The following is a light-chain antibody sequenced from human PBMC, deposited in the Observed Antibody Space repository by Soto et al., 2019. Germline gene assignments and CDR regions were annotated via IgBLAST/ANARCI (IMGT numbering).Light chain of an antibody. CDR1: SSDVGRYNY. J-gene: IGLJ2*01. V-gene: IGLV2-14*01. CDR3: SSYTSSTTLEV. CDR2: DVS. Sequence: QSVLTQPASVSGSPGQSITISCTGTSSDVGRYNYVSWYQQHPGKAPKLMIYDVSNRPSGVSNRFSGSKSGNTASLTISGLQAEDEADYYCSSYTSSTTLEVFGGGTKLTVL.